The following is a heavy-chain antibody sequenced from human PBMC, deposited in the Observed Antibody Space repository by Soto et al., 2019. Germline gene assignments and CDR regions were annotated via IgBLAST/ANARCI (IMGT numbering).Heavy chain of an antibody. D-gene: IGHD6-13*01. CDR1: GFTFSSYG. J-gene: IGHJ6*02. V-gene: IGHV3-33*01. Sequence: PGGSLRLSCAASGFTFSSYGMHWARQAPGKGLEWVAVIWYDGSNKYYADSVKGRYTISRDNSKNTLYLKMNSLRAEDTAVYYCARDIAAAAHAYYYYYGMDVWGQGTTVTVSS. CDR3: ARDIAAAAHAYYYYYGMDV. CDR2: IWYDGSNK.